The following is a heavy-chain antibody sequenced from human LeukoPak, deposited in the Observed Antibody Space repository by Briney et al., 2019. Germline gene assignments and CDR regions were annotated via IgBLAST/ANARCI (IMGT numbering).Heavy chain of an antibody. Sequence: GGSLRLSCAASGFTFDDYAMHWVRQAPGKGLEWVSGISWNSGSIGYADSVKGRFTISRGNAKNSLYLQMNSLRAEDTAVYYCARPAELYYYYGMDVWGQGTTVTVSS. J-gene: IGHJ6*02. V-gene: IGHV3-9*01. CDR1: GFTFDDYA. D-gene: IGHD1-7*01. CDR2: ISWNSGSI. CDR3: ARPAELYYYYGMDV.